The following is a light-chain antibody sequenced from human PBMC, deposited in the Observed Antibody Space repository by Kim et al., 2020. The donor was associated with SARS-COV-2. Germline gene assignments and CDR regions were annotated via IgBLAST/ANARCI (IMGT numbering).Light chain of an antibody. CDR2: YNT. J-gene: IGLJ2*01. V-gene: IGLV1-51*01. CDR1: RSDIGSIY. Sequence: GQRVTISCSGSRSDIGSIYVSWYQQYPRTAPKRLIYYNTKRPSGMTDRFSGSKSDTSATLDITGLQTGDEADYYCGTWDTSLSAVVFGGGTQLTVL. CDR3: GTWDTSLSAVV.